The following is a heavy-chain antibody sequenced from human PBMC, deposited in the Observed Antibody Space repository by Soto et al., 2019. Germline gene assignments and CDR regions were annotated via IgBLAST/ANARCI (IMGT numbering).Heavy chain of an antibody. CDR1: GXTFSSYA. D-gene: IGHD5-18*01. V-gene: IGHV1-69*01. CDR2: IIPIFGTA. J-gene: IGHJ4*02. CDR3: AXXXGTGXQLWSXLDY. Sequence: XVSCKASGXTFSSYAISWVRQAPGQGLEWMGGIIPIFGTANYAQKFQGRVTITADESTSTAYMELSSLRSEDTAVYYCAXXXGTGXQLWSXLDYXGQGTLVTVSS.